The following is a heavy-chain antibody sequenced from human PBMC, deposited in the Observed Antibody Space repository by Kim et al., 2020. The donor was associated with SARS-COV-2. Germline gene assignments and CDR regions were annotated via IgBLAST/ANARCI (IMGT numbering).Heavy chain of an antibody. D-gene: IGHD3-10*01. CDR3: ATLPIRITMVRGVPVPYYYYGMDV. V-gene: IGHV3-23*03. J-gene: IGHJ6*02. Sequence: GGSLRLSCAASGFTFSSYAMSWVRQAPGKGLEWVSVIYSGGSSTYYADSVKGRFTISRDNSKNTLYLQMNSLRAEDTAVYYCATLPIRITMVRGVPVPYYYYGMDVWGQGTTVTVSS. CDR2: IYSGGSST. CDR1: GFTFSSYA.